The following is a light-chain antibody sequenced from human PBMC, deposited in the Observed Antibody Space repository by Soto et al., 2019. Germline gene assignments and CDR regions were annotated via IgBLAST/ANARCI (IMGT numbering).Light chain of an antibody. Sequence: EIVLTQSPGTLSLSPGERATLSCSASQSVSSSYLAWYQQKPGQAPRLRIYGASSRATGIPDRFSGSGSGTDFTLTISRLEPEDFAVYYCQQYGSSPPTFGQGTKVDIK. CDR2: GAS. CDR3: QQYGSSPPT. V-gene: IGKV3-20*01. CDR1: QSVSSSY. J-gene: IGKJ1*01.